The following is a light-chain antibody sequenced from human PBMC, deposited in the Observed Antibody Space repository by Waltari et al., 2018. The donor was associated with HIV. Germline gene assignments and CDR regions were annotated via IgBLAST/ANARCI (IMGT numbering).Light chain of an antibody. V-gene: IGKV3-15*01. J-gene: IGKJ1*01. Sequence: EIVMTQSRASLSLSPGKTATLSCRASQPSSSNLAWYQSRPGQAPRLLIYASSTRATGVPTRFSGRGSGTDFTLSISGLQSEDVAVYYCQQYNNWPTFGRGTKVELK. CDR2: ASS. CDR1: QPSSSN. CDR3: QQYNNWPT.